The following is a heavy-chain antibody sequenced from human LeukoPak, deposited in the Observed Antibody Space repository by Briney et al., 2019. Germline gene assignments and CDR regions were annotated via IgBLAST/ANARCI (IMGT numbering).Heavy chain of an antibody. CDR2: IYYSGST. CDR3: AAPGAMNAFDI. CDR1: GGSISSSSYY. J-gene: IGHJ3*02. Sequence: SETLSLTCTVSGGSISSSSYYWGWIRQPPGKGLEWIGSIYYSGSTYYNPPLKSRVTISVDTSKNQFSLKLSSVTAADTAVYYCAAPGAMNAFDIWGQGTMVTVSS. D-gene: IGHD2-2*01. V-gene: IGHV4-39*01.